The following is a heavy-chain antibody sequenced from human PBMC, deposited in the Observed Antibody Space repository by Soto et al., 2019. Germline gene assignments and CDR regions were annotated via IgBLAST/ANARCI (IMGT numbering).Heavy chain of an antibody. D-gene: IGHD2-21*01. Sequence: VVSLILSCASSVSTFYDYSLHLFLQAPVNGLEWVALISLDVLFAFYLHSFRCLFTISRDMSSLFLQMHSMRPEDTDVYFCSRASGDRSQSGNDRFDVWGKGKLVTVSS. V-gene: IGHV3-43D*04. CDR2: ISLDVLFA. J-gene: IGHJ3*01. CDR3: SRASGDRSQSGNDRFDV. CDR1: VSTFYDYS.